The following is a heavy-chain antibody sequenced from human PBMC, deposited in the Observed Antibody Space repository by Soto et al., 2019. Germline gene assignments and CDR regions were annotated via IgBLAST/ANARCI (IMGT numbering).Heavy chain of an antibody. Sequence: GGSLRLSSAASGFTFSTYWMHWVRQVPGKGLVWVSRISSNGSSTTYADSVKGRFTISRDNAENTLFLQMNSLRAEDTAVYYCAREAFGDYYFDYWGQGTLVTVSS. V-gene: IGHV3-74*01. CDR2: ISSNGSST. D-gene: IGHD2-21*01. CDR1: GFTFSTYW. CDR3: AREAFGDYYFDY. J-gene: IGHJ4*02.